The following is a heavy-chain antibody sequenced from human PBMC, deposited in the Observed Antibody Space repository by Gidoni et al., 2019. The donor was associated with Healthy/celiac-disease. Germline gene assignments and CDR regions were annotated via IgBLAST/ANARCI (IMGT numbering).Heavy chain of an antibody. CDR2: IYYSGST. Sequence: QLQLQESGPGLVKPSETLSLTFTVSGGSISSSSYYWGWIRQPPGKGLEWIGSIYYSGSTHYNPSLKSRVTISVDTSKNQFSLKLSSVTAADTAVYYCARHEGARGPIDYWGQGTLVTVSS. CDR3: ARHEGARGPIDY. V-gene: IGHV4-39*01. J-gene: IGHJ4*02. D-gene: IGHD1-26*01. CDR1: GGSISSSSYY.